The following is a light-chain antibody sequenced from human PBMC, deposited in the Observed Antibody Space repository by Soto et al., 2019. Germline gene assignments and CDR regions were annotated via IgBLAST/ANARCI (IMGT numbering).Light chain of an antibody. CDR3: HQYGNSPLT. V-gene: IGKV3-20*01. CDR1: QNVYSNF. CDR2: GTS. J-gene: IGKJ3*01. Sequence: ETVLTQSPGTLSLSPGDRATLSCRASQNVYSNFVGWYQQRPGQAPRLLIYGTSTRATDIPDWFIGSGSGTDFTLTISRLEPYDFAVYFCHQYGNSPLTFGPGT.